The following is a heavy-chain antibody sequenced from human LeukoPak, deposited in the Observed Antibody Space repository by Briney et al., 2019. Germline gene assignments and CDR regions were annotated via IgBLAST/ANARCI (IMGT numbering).Heavy chain of an antibody. CDR1: GFTLSSYW. V-gene: IGHV3-7*01. Sequence: GGSLRLSCETSGFTLSSYWMSWVRQAPGKGLEWVARIKQDGSEKHYMDSVKGRFTISRDYAQNSLYLQMNTLRAEDTAVYYCARYIETPRRDLDYWGQGSLVTVSS. CDR3: ARYIETPRRDLDY. CDR2: IKQDGSEK. J-gene: IGHJ4*02. D-gene: IGHD4-23*01.